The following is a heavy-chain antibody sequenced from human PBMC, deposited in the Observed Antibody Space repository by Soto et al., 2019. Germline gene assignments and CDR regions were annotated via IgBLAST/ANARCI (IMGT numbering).Heavy chain of an antibody. CDR2: IYYSGST. CDR1: GGSISSYY. CDR3: ARVHYDILTGSDPSWFDP. J-gene: IGHJ5*02. V-gene: IGHV4-59*08. D-gene: IGHD3-9*01. Sequence: SETLSLTCTVSGGSISSYYWSWIRQPPGKGLEWIGYIYYSGSTNYNPSLKSRVTISVDTSKNQFSLKLSSVTAADTAVYYCARVHYDILTGSDPSWFDPWGQGTLVTVSS.